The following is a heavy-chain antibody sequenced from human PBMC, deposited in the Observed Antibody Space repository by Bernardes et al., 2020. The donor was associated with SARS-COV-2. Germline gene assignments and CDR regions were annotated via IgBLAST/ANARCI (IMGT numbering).Heavy chain of an antibody. V-gene: IGHV3-23*01. CDR1: GFTFSTYA. Sequence: GGSLRLSCAASGFTFSTYAMSWVRQTPGKGLEWVSVISGSSGNIYYADSVKGRFTISRDNSKNTLYLQMNSLRVEDTAVYYCVKDFDSWGQGTLVTVSS. J-gene: IGHJ4*02. CDR3: VKDFDS. CDR2: ISGSSGNI.